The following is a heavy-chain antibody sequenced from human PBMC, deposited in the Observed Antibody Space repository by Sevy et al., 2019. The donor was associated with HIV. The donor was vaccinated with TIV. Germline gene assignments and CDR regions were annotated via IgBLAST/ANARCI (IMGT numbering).Heavy chain of an antibody. D-gene: IGHD1-7*01. J-gene: IGHJ4*02. CDR2: ISSSGSTK. CDR3: ARDVPSGTTSSCFDY. V-gene: IGHV3-11*01. CDR1: GFTFSDYY. Sequence: GGSLRLSCAASGFTFSDYYMSWIRQAPGKGLEWVSYISSSGSTKYYADSVKGRFTMSRDNAKKSLYLQMNSLRAEDTAVYYCARDVPSGTTSSCFDYWGQGTLVTVSS.